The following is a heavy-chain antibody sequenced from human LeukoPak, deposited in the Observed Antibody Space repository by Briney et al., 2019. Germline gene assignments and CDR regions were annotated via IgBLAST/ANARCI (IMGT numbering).Heavy chain of an antibody. CDR2: ITRSGNNI. J-gene: IGHJ4*02. CDR1: GFTFSDYY. V-gene: IGHV3-11*01. D-gene: IGHD3-10*01. CDR3: ARGPWSSVTISDY. Sequence: GGSLRLSCAASGFTFSDYYMSWIRQAPGKGLEWVSYITRSGNNIYYADSVKGRFTISRDNAKNSLYLQMNSLRAEDTALYYFARGPWSSVTISDYWGQGTLVTVSS.